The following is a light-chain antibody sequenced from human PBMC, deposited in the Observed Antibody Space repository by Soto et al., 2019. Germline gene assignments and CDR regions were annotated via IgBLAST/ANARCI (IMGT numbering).Light chain of an antibody. CDR3: QQYNNLPVT. J-gene: IGKJ5*01. CDR1: QSVSSN. CDR2: GAS. V-gene: IGKV3-15*01. Sequence: LVLAQSPATLSVSPGERATLSCRASQSVSSNLAWYQQKPGQAPRLLIYGASTRATGIPARFSGSGSGTEFTLTISSLQSEDFAVYYCQQYNNLPVTFGQGTQLDIK.